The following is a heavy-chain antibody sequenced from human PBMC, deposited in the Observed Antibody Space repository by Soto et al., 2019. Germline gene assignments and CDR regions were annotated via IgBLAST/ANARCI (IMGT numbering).Heavy chain of an antibody. CDR1: GGSIASGGYY. J-gene: IGHJ3*02. V-gene: IGHV4-31*03. D-gene: IGHD1-26*01. Sequence: QVQLQESGPGLVKPSQTLSLTCTVSGGSIASGGYYWSWIRQHPGKGLEWIGYIYYSGNTYYNPSLQRRVTISVDPSKNHFSLKLSSVTAADTAVYYCARDSGSYSSDAFDIWGQGTMVTVSS. CDR3: ARDSGSYSSDAFDI. CDR2: IYYSGNT.